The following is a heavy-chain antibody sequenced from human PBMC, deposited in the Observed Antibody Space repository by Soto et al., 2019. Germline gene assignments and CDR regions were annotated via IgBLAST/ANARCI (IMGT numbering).Heavy chain of an antibody. CDR2: INPNSGGT. D-gene: IGHD6-13*01. CDR1: GYTFTGYY. V-gene: IGHV1-2*02. Sequence: ASVKVSCKASGYTFTGYYMHWLRQAPGQGLEWMGWINPNSGGTNYAQKFQGRVTMTRDTSISTAYMELSRLRSDDTAVYYCARGGYSSSSKAGYYYYGMDVWGQGTTVTVSS. CDR3: ARGGYSSSSKAGYYYYGMDV. J-gene: IGHJ6*02.